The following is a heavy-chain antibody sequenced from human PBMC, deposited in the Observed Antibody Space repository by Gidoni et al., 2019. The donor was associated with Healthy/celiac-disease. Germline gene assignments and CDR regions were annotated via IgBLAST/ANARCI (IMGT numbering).Heavy chain of an antibody. CDR3: ATAMARSYYYGMDV. Sequence: EVKLVESGGGVVRPGGSLRLSGAASGITFDDYGMSWVRQAPGKGLGWVSGINWNGGDTGYADSVKGRFTISRDNAKNSLYLQMNSLRAEDTALYYCATAMARSYYYGMDVWGQGTTVTVSS. CDR2: INWNGGDT. V-gene: IGHV3-20*04. D-gene: IGHD3-10*01. CDR1: GITFDDYG. J-gene: IGHJ6*02.